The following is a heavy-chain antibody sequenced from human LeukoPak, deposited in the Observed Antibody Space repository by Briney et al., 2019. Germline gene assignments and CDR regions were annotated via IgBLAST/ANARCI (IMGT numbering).Heavy chain of an antibody. V-gene: IGHV4-39*01. CDR1: SGSISSYY. D-gene: IGHD4/OR15-4a*01. CDR2: FYYSGNT. Sequence: SETLSLTRTVSSGSISSYYWGWIRQPSGKGLEWIASFYYSGNTYYNPSLKSRVTISVDTSKNQFSLKLNSVTAADTAVYYCSSYGDRNNRVFAYWREGTLVTVSS. CDR3: SSYGDRNNRVFAY. J-gene: IGHJ4*02.